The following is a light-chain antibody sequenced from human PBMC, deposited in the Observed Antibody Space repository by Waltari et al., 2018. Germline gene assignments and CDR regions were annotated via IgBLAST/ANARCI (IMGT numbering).Light chain of an antibody. CDR2: DVN. Sequence: QSALTQPRSVSGSPGQSVTISCTGTSRXXXGYNXVSWYQQHPGKVPDLMIYDVNKRPSGFPGRFSGSKSGNTASLTISGLQAEDEADYYCCSFVDKYTFIFGGGTKLTVL. CDR1: SRXXXGYNX. J-gene: IGLJ2*01. V-gene: IGLV2-11*01. CDR3: CSFVDKYTFI.